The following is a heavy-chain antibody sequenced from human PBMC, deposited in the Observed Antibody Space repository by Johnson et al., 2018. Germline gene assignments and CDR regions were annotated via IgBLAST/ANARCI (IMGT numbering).Heavy chain of an antibody. J-gene: IGHJ3*02. D-gene: IGHD1-26*01. CDR3: ARIIRGTAGRAFDI. Sequence: QVQLQESGPGLVKPSETLSLTCIVSGDSMNNYYWTWLRQSPGKGLEWIGYIYYSGSATYNPSLKSRIIISVDTSQNQFSLTLRSVTAAETAIFYCARIIRGTAGRAFDIWGQGTMVTVSS. V-gene: IGHV4-59*01. CDR1: GDSMNNYY. CDR2: IYYSGSA.